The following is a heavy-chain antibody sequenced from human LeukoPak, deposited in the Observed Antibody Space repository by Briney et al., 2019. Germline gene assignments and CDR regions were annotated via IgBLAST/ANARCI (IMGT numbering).Heavy chain of an antibody. Sequence: GGSLRLSCAASGFTFSSYSMNWVRQAPGKGLEWVSSISSSRSYIYYADSVKGRFTISRDNAKNSLYLQMNSLRAEDTAVYYCARDTRGIYDYIWGSYRYTAIGYWGQGTLVTVSS. D-gene: IGHD3-16*02. V-gene: IGHV3-21*01. J-gene: IGHJ4*02. CDR2: ISSSRSYI. CDR3: ARDTRGIYDYIWGSYRYTAIGY. CDR1: GFTFSSYS.